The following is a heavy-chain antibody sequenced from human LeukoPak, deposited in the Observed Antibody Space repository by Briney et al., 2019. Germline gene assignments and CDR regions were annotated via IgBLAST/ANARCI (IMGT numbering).Heavy chain of an antibody. CDR3: ARHSSRWELHHSSYYFDY. J-gene: IGHJ4*02. V-gene: IGHV4-39*01. D-gene: IGHD1-26*01. CDR2: IYYSGST. Sequence: PSETLSLTCTVSGGSISSSSYYWGWIRQPPGKGLEWIGSIYYSGSTYYNPSLKSRVTISVDTSKNQFSLKLSSLTAADTAVYYCARHSSRWELHHSSYYFDYWGQGTLVTVSS. CDR1: GGSISSSSYY.